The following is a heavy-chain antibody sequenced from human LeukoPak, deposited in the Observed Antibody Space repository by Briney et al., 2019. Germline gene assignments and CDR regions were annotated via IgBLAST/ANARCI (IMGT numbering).Heavy chain of an antibody. Sequence: ASVKVSCKASGYTFTSYGISWVRQAPGQGLEGMGWISAYNGNTNYAQKLQGRVTMTTDTSTSTAYMDLRSPRSDATAVYYGGRGGGAGGATIKDYWGQGTLVTVSS. CDR2: ISAYNGNT. J-gene: IGHJ4*02. CDR3: GRGGGAGGATIKDY. V-gene: IGHV1-18*01. D-gene: IGHD5-12*01. CDR1: GYTFTSYG.